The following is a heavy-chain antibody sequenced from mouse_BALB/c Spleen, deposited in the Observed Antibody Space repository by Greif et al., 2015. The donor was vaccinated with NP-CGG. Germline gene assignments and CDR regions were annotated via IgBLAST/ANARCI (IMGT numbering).Heavy chain of an antibody. V-gene: IGHV1-7*01. J-gene: IGHJ3*01. Sequence: VQLQQSGAELAKPGASVKMSCKASGYTFTSYWMHWVKQRPGQGLEWIGYINPSTGYTEYNQKFKDKATLTADKSSSTAYMQLSSLTSEDSAVYYCASDYDYDGWFAYWGQGTLVTVSA. D-gene: IGHD2-4*01. CDR1: GYTFTSYW. CDR2: INPSTGYT. CDR3: ASDYDYDGWFAY.